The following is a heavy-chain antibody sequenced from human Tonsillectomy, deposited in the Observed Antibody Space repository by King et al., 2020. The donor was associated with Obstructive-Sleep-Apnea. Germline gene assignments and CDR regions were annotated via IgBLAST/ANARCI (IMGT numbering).Heavy chain of an antibody. Sequence: QLVQSGAEVKKPGASVKVSCKAFGYTFTGYYIHWVRQAPGQGLEWMGWTNPNSGGTNYAQKFQGWVTMTRDTSISTAHMERSRLKSDDTAVYYCARGNAYSPRDYWGQGTLVTVSS. D-gene: IGHD5-24*01. CDR3: ARGNAYSPRDY. CDR2: TNPNSGGT. CDR1: GYTFTGYY. V-gene: IGHV1-2*04. J-gene: IGHJ4*02.